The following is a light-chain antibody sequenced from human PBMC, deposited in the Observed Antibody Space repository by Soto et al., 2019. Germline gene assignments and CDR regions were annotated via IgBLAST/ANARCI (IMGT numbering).Light chain of an antibody. V-gene: IGLV2-11*01. J-gene: IGLJ3*02. CDR1: GNDIGGYNY. CDR3: CSYAGEYTVV. Sequence: QSALTQPRSVSGSPGQSVTISCTGTGNDIGGYNYVTWYQQRPGRPPKLMIYDVSKRPSGVPDRFSGSKSGNAASLTISGLQADDEADYYCCSYAGEYTVVFGGGTKLTVL. CDR2: DVS.